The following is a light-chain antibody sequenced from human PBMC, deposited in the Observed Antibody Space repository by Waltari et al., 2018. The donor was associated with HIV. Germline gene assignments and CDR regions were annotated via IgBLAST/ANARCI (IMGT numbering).Light chain of an antibody. CDR1: QNIGNY. V-gene: IGKV3-11*01. CDR2: DAS. Sequence: EVVLTQSPSTLSLSQGERATLSCRASQNIGNYLAWYQQKPGQAPRLLIYDASTRASVIPARFSGSGSGTDVTLTISSLEPEDVAVYYCQQRSNWPPVTFGQGTRLEI. J-gene: IGKJ5*01. CDR3: QQRSNWPPVT.